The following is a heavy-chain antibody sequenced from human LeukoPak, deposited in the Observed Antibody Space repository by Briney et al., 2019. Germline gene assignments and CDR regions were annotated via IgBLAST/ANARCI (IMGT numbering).Heavy chain of an antibody. D-gene: IGHD3-22*01. Sequence: PSETLSLTCAVYGGSFSGYYWSWIRQPPGKGLQWIGEINHSGSTNYNPSLKSRVSISVDTSKNQFSLKLSSVTAADTAVYYCAKFTSMIVVVITEAFDGFYIWGQGTMGTGPS. CDR3: AKFTSMIVVVITEAFDGFYI. CDR2: INHSGST. V-gene: IGHV4-34*01. J-gene: IGHJ3*02. CDR1: GGSFSGYY.